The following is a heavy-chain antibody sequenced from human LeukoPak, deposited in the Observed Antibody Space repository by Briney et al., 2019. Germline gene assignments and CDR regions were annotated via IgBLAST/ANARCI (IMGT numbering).Heavy chain of an antibody. CDR1: GGSISSGDYY. D-gene: IGHD3-9*01. V-gene: IGHV4-30-4*01. CDR3: ARALVRYYDILTGYYYFDY. Sequence: SQTLYLTCTVSGGSISSGDYYRSWIRQPLGKGLGLIGYIYYSGSTYYNPSLKSRVTISVDTSKNQFSLKLSSVTAADTAVYYCARALVRYYDILTGYYYFDYWGQGTLVTVSS. CDR2: IYYSGST. J-gene: IGHJ4*02.